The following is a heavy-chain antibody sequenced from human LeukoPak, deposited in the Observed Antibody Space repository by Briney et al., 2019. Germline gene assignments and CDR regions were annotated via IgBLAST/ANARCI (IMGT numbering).Heavy chain of an antibody. CDR1: GGSISSYY. Sequence: SETLSLTCTVSGGSISSYYWRWIRQPPGKGLEWIGYIYYSGSTNYNPSLKSRVTISVDTSKNQFSLKLSSVTAADTAVYYCARGRGYSYGLDYWGQGTLVTVPS. D-gene: IGHD5-18*01. CDR3: ARGRGYSYGLDY. J-gene: IGHJ4*02. V-gene: IGHV4-59*01. CDR2: IYYSGST.